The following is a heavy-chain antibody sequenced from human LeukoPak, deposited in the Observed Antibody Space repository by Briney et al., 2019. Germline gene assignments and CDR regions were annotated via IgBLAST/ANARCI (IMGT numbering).Heavy chain of an antibody. V-gene: IGHV3-48*03. CDR3: AELGITMIGGV. D-gene: IGHD3-10*02. Sequence: GGSLRLSCEASGFTFSNYWMTWVRQAPGKGLEWVSYISSSGSTIYYADSVKGRFTISRDNAKNSLYLQMNSLRAEDTAVYYCAELGITMIGGVWGKGTTVTISS. J-gene: IGHJ6*04. CDR1: GFTFSNYW. CDR2: ISSSGSTI.